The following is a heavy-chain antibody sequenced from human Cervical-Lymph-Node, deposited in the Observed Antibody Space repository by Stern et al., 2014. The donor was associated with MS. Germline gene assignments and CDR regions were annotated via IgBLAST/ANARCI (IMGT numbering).Heavy chain of an antibody. Sequence: EVQLVESGGGLVKPGGSLRLSCSMNWVRQAPGKGLEWVSSISSSSSYIYYADSVKGRFTISRDNAKNSLYLQMNSLRAEDTAVYYCARGTMTTVTTSGYWGQGTLVTVSS. CDR2: ISSSSSYI. CDR3: ARGTMTTVTTSGY. V-gene: IGHV3-21*01. D-gene: IGHD4-17*01. J-gene: IGHJ4*02.